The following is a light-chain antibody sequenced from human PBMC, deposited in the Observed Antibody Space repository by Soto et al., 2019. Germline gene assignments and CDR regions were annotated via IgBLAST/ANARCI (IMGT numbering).Light chain of an antibody. V-gene: IGLV6-57*04. Sequence: NFMLTQPHSVSESPGKTVTISCTRSSGSIVSNYVQWYQQRPGSAPTTMIYEDNQRPSGVPDRFSGSIDTSSNSASLTISGLKTEDEADYYCQSHDSANDVVFGGGTKLTVL. J-gene: IGLJ2*01. CDR3: QSHDSANDVV. CDR2: EDN. CDR1: SGSIVSNY.